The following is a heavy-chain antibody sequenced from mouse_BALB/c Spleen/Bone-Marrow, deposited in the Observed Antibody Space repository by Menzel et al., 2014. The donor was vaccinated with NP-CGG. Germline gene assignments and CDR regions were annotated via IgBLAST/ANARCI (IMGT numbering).Heavy chain of an antibody. CDR1: FYTFTSYW. V-gene: IGHV1-87*01. J-gene: IGHJ2*01. Sequence: QVQLQQSGAALVRPGASVSVSCKAFFYTFTSYWMQWLKQRPGQGLEWIGAIYPGDGDTRYTQTFPGKATLTEDKIYSTAYMQLSSLASEDSAVYYCARGYPSDYWGQGTTLTV. CDR2: IYPGDGDT. CDR3: ARGYPSDY. D-gene: IGHD3-2*02.